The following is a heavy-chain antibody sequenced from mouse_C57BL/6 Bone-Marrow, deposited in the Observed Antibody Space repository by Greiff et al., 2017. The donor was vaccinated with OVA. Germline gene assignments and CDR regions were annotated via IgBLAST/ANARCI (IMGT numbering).Heavy chain of an antibody. V-gene: IGHV1-81*01. CDR2: IYPRSGNT. J-gene: IGHJ3*01. Sequence: QVQLQQSGAELARPGASVKLSCKASGYTFTSYGISWVKQRTGQGLEWIGEIYPRSGNTYYNEKFKGKATLTADKSSSTAYMDLRSLTSEDSAVYFCVRVDYYGSFPFAYWGQGTLVTVAA. CDR3: VRVDYYGSFPFAY. D-gene: IGHD1-1*01. CDR1: GYTFTSYG.